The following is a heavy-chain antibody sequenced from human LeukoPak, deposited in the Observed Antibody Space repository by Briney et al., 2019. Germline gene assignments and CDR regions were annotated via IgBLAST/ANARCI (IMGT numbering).Heavy chain of an antibody. CDR3: ASRNQYCGGDCFWAFDI. V-gene: IGHV3-21*01. D-gene: IGHD2-21*02. Sequence: GGSLRLSCGASGFTFSRYSMNWVRQAPGKGLEWISSISSSGSYIYYADSVKGRFTISRDNAKNSLYLQMNSLRAEDTAVYYCASRNQYCGGDCFWAFDIWGQGTMVTVSS. CDR1: GFTFSRYS. CDR2: ISSSGSYI. J-gene: IGHJ3*02.